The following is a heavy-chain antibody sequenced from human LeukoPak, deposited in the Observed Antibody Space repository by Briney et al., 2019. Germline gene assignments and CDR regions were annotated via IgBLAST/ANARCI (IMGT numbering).Heavy chain of an antibody. CDR2: VDNDGSGT. CDR1: GFSFSNYW. Sequence: GGSLRLSCAASGFSFSNYWMHWVRQVPGKGLVWVSRVDNDGSGTSYADSVKGRFTISRDNAKNTVYLQMNSLRDEDTAVYYCARWDSSGYYNQLYYYYGMDVWGQGTTVTVSS. D-gene: IGHD3-22*01. CDR3: ARWDSSGYYNQLYYYYGMDV. V-gene: IGHV3-74*01. J-gene: IGHJ6*02.